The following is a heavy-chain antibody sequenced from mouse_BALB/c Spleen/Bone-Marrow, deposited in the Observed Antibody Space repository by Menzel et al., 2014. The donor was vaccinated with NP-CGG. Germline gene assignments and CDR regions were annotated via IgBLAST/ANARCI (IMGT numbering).Heavy chain of an antibody. V-gene: IGHV4-1*02. J-gene: IGHJ3*01. CDR2: INQDSRTI. Sequence: EVKLQESGGGLVQPGGSLKVSCAASGFDFSRYWMSWVRQAPGKGLEWIGEINQDSRTINYTPSLKDKFIISRDNAKNTLYLQMSKVRAEDTALYYVSRLGYYGGFAYWGQGTLVTVSA. CDR1: GFDFSRYW. D-gene: IGHD2-3*01. CDR3: SRLGYYGGFAY.